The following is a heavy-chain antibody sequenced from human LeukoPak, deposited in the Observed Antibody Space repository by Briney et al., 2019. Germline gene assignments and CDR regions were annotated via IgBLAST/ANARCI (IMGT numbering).Heavy chain of an antibody. CDR1: GFTVSSNY. CDR2: IYSGGST. Sequence: GGSLRLSCAASGFTVSSNYMSWVRQAPGKGLEWVSVIYSGGSTYYADSMKGRFTISRDNSKNTLYLQMNSLRAEDTAVYYCARPKIAAAGIPNWFDPWGQGTLVTVSS. V-gene: IGHV3-53*01. CDR3: ARPKIAAAGIPNWFDP. J-gene: IGHJ5*02. D-gene: IGHD6-13*01.